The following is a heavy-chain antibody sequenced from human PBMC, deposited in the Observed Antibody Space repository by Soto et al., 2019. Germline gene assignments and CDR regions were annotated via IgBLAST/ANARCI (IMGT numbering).Heavy chain of an antibody. Sequence: EVQLLESGGGLVQPGGSLRLSCAASGFTFSTYAMTWVRQAPGKGLKWVSALSASGATTYHADSVKGRFTISRDNSENTLYLQMNRLRAEDTAVYYCAKGLSGSQSYYYGMDVWGQGTTVTVSS. CDR3: AKGLSGSQSYYYGMDV. CDR2: LSASGATT. D-gene: IGHD1-26*01. CDR1: GFTFSTYA. J-gene: IGHJ6*02. V-gene: IGHV3-23*01.